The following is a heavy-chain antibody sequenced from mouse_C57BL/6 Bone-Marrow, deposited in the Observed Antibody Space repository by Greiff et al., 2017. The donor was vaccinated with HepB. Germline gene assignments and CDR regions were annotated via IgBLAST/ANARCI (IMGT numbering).Heavy chain of an antibody. CDR2: IDPSDSYI. CDR3: ARQASLLSWFAY. J-gene: IGHJ3*01. Sequence: VQLQQPGAEFVKPGASVKLSCKASGYTFTSYWMQWVKQRPGQGLEWIGEIDPSDSYINYNQKFKGKATLTVDTSSRTTYMQLSSLTSEDSAVYYCARQASLLSWFAYWGPGTLVTVSA. CDR1: GYTFTSYW. V-gene: IGHV1-50*01. D-gene: IGHD3-2*02.